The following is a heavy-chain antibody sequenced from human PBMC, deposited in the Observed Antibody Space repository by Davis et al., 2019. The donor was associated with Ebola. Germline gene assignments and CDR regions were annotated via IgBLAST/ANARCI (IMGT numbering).Heavy chain of an antibody. CDR3: ARESSVAGPYYYYYYGMDV. CDR2: ISGSGGST. V-gene: IGHV3-23*01. D-gene: IGHD6-19*01. J-gene: IGHJ6*02. Sequence: PGGSLRLSCAASGFTFSSYAMSWVRQAPGKGLEWVSAISGSGGSTYYADSVKGRFTISRDNSKNTLYLQMNSLRADDTAVYYCARESSVAGPYYYYYYGMDVWGQGTTVTVSS. CDR1: GFTFSSYA.